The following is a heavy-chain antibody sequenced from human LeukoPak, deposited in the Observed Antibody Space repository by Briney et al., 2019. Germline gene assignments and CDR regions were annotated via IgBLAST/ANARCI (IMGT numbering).Heavy chain of an antibody. D-gene: IGHD5-12*01. V-gene: IGHV3-33*01. CDR3: ARVPQDAYEVYMQV. J-gene: IGHJ6*03. CDR1: GFTFSSYA. Sequence: PGRSLRLSCAASGFTFSSYAMHWVRQAPGKGLEWVAVIWYDGSNKYYADSVKGRFTISRDNSKNTLYLQMNSLRSEDTAVYYCARVPQDAYEVYMQVWGKGTRVTVS. CDR2: IWYDGSNK.